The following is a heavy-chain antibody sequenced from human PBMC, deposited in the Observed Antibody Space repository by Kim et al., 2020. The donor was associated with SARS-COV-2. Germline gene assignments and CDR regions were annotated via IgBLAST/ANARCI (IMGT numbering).Heavy chain of an antibody. J-gene: IGHJ4*02. CDR2: IYYSGSINENT. Sequence: SETLSLTCTVSGGSIRGYYWSWIRQSPGKGLEWIADIYYSGSINENTNYNPSLKSRVTTSIYTSTKQFSLKLRSVTAADTAVYYCARGRDGSKRKIFENWGQGTLVTVSS. CDR3: ARGRDGSKRKIFEN. V-gene: IGHV4-59*01. D-gene: IGHD1-1*01. CDR1: GGSIRGYY.